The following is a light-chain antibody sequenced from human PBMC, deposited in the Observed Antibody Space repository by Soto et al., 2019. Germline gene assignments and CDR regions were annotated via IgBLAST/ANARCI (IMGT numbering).Light chain of an antibody. CDR2: GAT. Sequence: EIVFTQSPSTLALSPGERASLSCRASQSITNYLAWYQQKPGQAPRLLIHGATTRATGIPARFSGSGSGTEFTLTISSLQSEDFAVYYCQQYNNWPRTFGQGTKVDIK. V-gene: IGKV3-15*01. J-gene: IGKJ1*01. CDR3: QQYNNWPRT. CDR1: QSITNY.